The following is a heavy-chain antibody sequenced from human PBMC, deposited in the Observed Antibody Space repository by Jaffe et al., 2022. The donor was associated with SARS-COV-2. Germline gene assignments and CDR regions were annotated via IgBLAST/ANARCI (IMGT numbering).Heavy chain of an antibody. CDR3: ASLIRPKDGYNAHYYGMDV. CDR1: GGSISSSSYY. V-gene: IGHV4-39*01. CDR2: IYYSGST. D-gene: IGHD5-12*01. Sequence: QLQLQESGPGLVKPSETLSLTCTVSGGSISSSSYYWGWIRQPPGKGLEWIGSIYYSGSTYYNPSLKSRVTISVDTSKNQFSLKLSSVTAADTAVYYCASLIRPKDGYNAHYYGMDVWGQGTTVTVSS. J-gene: IGHJ6*02.